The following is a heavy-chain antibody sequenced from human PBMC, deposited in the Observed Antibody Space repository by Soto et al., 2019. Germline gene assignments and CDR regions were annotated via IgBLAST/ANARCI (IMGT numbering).Heavy chain of an antibody. J-gene: IGHJ3*02. CDR3: ARIIGYCRNNDCSWTFDI. Sequence: GESLQISCKTSGYSFISYWVAWVRQKPGKGLEWMGTFYPGDSTSTYSPSFQGQVTISVDKSISTAYLHLSSLKASDTAMYYCARIIGYCRNNDCSWTFDIWGQGTTVTVSS. D-gene: IGHD2-2*03. CDR2: FYPGDSTS. V-gene: IGHV5-51*01. CDR1: GYSFISYW.